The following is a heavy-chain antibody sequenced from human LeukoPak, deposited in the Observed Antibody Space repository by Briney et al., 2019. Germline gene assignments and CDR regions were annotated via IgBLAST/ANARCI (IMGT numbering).Heavy chain of an antibody. Sequence: GESLRLSCAASGFPLSSYAVGWVRQARGRVLGWVSAFRGSGSRTYYANTVKGQLTIARDNSKTTLYLQRNSLRVEDTAVYYCAKDQGACSSTSCYARGVDDSWGQGTLVTVSS. D-gene: IGHD2-2*01. CDR1: GFPLSSYA. J-gene: IGHJ4*02. CDR2: FRGSGSRT. CDR3: AKDQGACSSTSCYARGVDDS. V-gene: IGHV3-23*01.